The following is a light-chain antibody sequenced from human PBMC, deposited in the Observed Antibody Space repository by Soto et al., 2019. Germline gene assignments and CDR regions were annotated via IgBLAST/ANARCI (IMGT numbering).Light chain of an antibody. J-gene: IGKJ5*01. CDR2: AAS. CDR3: QQSYSTPIT. CDR1: QSIRSY. Sequence: DIQMTXXPXXXXXSXXDRXSXXXRASQSIRSYLNWYQQKPGKAPKLLIYAASSLQSGVPSRFSGSGSGTDFTLTISSLQPEDFATYYCQQSYSTPITFGQGTRLEI. V-gene: IGKV1-39*01.